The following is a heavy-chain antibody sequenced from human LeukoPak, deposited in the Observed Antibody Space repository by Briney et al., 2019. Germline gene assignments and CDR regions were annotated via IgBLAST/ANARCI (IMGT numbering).Heavy chain of an antibody. Sequence: SETLSLTCAVYGGSFSGYYWSWIRQPPGKGLEWIGEINHSGSTNYNPSLTSRGTISVDTSKNQFSLKLSSVTAADTAVYYCARGGIAAAGHNWFDPWGQGTLVTVSS. CDR2: INHSGST. CDR1: GGSFSGYY. J-gene: IGHJ5*02. CDR3: ARGGIAAAGHNWFDP. V-gene: IGHV4-34*01. D-gene: IGHD6-13*01.